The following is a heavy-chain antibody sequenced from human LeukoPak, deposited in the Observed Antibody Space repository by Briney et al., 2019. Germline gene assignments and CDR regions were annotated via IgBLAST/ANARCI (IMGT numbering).Heavy chain of an antibody. J-gene: IGHJ3*02. CDR2: IIDSGGST. D-gene: IGHD3-22*01. V-gene: IGHV3-23*01. Sequence: AGGSLTLSCAAWHFTFTIYLMIWVGQAPGKGLEGCASIIDSGGSTYYADSVKGRFTISRDNSKNTLYLQMNSLRAEDTAVYYCAKSIAAYYCDSSGSPHAFDIWGQGTMVTVSS. CDR1: HFTFTIYL. CDR3: AKSIAAYYCDSSGSPHAFDI.